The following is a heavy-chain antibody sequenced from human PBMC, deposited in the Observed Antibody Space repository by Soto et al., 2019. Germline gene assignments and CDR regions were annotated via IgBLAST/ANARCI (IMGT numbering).Heavy chain of an antibody. V-gene: IGHV1-69*06. CDR2: IIPIFGTA. D-gene: IGHD1-26*01. CDR3: AREGGVGATTGWD. CDR1: GGTFSSYA. J-gene: IGHJ4*02. Sequence: QVQLVQSGAEVKKPGSSVKVSCKASGGTFSSYAISWVRQAPGQGLEWMGGIIPIFGTANYAQKFQGRVTITADIPTSKAYRELSSLRSGDTAVYYCAREGGVGATTGWDWGQGTLVTVSS.